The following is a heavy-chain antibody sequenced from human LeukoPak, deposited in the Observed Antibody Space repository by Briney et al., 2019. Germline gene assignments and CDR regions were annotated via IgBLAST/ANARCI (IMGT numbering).Heavy chain of an antibody. CDR1: GFTFSSYS. D-gene: IGHD3-22*01. CDR3: TTDLSDSAGQTHDY. J-gene: IGHJ4*02. CDR2: ISSSSSYI. V-gene: IGHV3-21*03. Sequence: GGSLRLSCAASGFTFSSYSMNWVRQAPGKGLEWVSSISSSSSYIYYADSVKGRFTISRDNAKNSLYLQMNSLRAEDTAVYYCTTDLSDSAGQTHDYWGQGTLVSVSS.